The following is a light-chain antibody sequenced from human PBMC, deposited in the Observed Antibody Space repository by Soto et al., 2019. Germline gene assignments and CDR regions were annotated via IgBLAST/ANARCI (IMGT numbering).Light chain of an antibody. CDR2: GAS. J-gene: IGKJ1*01. CDR1: QSIPRT. CDR3: HERQSWPRT. Sequence: IVMSQSAATVAVSAGERATLFCRTSQSIPRTTTWYTQRPGPAPRLLIYGASTRAPGIPARFSGTGSGTEFTLAINSLQSEEFAIYDCHERQSWPRTFARGTKVDIK. V-gene: IGKV3-15*01.